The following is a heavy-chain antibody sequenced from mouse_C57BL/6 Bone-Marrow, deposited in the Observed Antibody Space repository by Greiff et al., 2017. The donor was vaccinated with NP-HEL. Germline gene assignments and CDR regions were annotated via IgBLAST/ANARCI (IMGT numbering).Heavy chain of an antibody. CDR1: GYTFTSYW. J-gene: IGHJ3*01. V-gene: IGHV1-50*01. D-gene: IGHD1-1*01. Sequence: QVQLKQPGAELVKPGASVKLSCKASGYTFTSYWMQWVKQRPGQGLEWIGEIDPSDSYTNYNQKLKGKATLTVDTSSGTADMQLSSLTSEDSAVYYCARYYGSTLFAYWGEGTLVTVSA. CDR3: ARYYGSTLFAY. CDR2: IDPSDSYT.